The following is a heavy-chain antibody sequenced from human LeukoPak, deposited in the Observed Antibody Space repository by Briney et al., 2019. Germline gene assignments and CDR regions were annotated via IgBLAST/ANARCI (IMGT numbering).Heavy chain of an antibody. CDR1: GGSFSGYY. Sequence: KPSETPSPTCAVYGGSFSGYYWSWIRQPPGKGLEWIGEINHSGSTNYNPSLKSRVTISVDTSKNQFSLKLSSVTAADTAVYYCARDRKYLRFLAPWGQGTLVTVSS. CDR2: INHSGST. CDR3: ARDRKYLRFLAP. D-gene: IGHD3-3*01. J-gene: IGHJ5*02. V-gene: IGHV4-34*01.